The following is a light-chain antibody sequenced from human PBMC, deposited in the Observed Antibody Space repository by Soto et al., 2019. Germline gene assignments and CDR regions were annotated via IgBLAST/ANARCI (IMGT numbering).Light chain of an antibody. CDR2: GAS. CDR1: QSVSSN. CDR3: KQYNNWPPLT. Sequence: EIVMTQSPATLSVSPGERATLSCRASQSVSSNLAWYQQKPGQAPRLLIYGASTRAAGITARFSGSGSGTEFSLTISSLQSEDFAVYYCKQYNNWPPLTFGGGNKVESK. J-gene: IGKJ4*02. V-gene: IGKV3-15*01.